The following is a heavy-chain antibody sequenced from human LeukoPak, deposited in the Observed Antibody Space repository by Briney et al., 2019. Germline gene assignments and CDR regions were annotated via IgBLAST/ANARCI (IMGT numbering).Heavy chain of an antibody. CDR2: ISGSGGST. J-gene: IGHJ4*02. CDR1: GFTFSSYA. D-gene: IGHD2-2*01. V-gene: IGHV3-23*01. Sequence: PGGSLRLSCAASGFTFSSYAMSWVRQAPGKGLEWVSAISGSGGSTYYADSVKGRLTISRDNSKNTLYLQMNSLRAEDTAVYYCAKDGWRRLGYCSSTSCVGALPYYFDYWGQGTLVTVSS. CDR3: AKDGWRRLGYCSSTSCVGALPYYFDY.